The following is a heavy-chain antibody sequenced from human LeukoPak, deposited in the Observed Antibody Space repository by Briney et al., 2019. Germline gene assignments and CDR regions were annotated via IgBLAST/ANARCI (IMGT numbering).Heavy chain of an antibody. Sequence: SETLSLTCTVSGGSISSGDYYWSWIRQPPGKGLEWIGYIYYSGSTYYNPSLKSRVTISVDTSKNQFSLKLSSVTAADTAVYYCARAPSYSNSFYYYYYGMDVWGQGTMVTVSS. CDR3: ARAPSYSNSFYYYYYGMDV. V-gene: IGHV4-30-4*01. D-gene: IGHD4-11*01. CDR1: GGSISSGDYY. CDR2: IYYSGST. J-gene: IGHJ6*02.